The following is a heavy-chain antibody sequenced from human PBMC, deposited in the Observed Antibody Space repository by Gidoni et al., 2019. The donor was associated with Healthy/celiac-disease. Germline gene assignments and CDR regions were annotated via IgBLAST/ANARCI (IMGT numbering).Heavy chain of an antibody. D-gene: IGHD5-18*01. Sequence: QVQLVQSGAEVKKPGASVKVSCKASGYTFTSYAMHWVRQAPGQRLEWMGWINAGNGNTKYSQKFQGRVTITRDTSASTAYMELSSLRSEDTAVYYCARDRRLPTPPQYYYGMDVWGQGTTVTVSS. CDR1: GYTFTSYA. CDR2: INAGNGNT. V-gene: IGHV1-3*01. J-gene: IGHJ6*02. CDR3: ARDRRLPTPPQYYYGMDV.